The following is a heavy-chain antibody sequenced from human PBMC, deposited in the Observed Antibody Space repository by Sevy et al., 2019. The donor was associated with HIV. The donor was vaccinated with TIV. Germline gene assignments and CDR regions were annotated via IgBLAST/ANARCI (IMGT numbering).Heavy chain of an antibody. J-gene: IGHJ6*02. Sequence: ASVKVSCKASGYTFTGDYLHWVRQAPGQGLEWMGRVYPNSGGTNYAQKFQGRVTMTRDTSIGTAYMELNRLTSDDTAVYYCARDGGGGTTNSGMDVWGQGTTVTVSS. D-gene: IGHD1-7*01. CDR3: ARDGGGGTTNSGMDV. CDR1: GYTFTGDY. CDR2: VYPNSGGT. V-gene: IGHV1-2*06.